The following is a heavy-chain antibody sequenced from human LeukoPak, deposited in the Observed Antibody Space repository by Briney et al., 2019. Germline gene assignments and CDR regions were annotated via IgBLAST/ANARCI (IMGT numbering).Heavy chain of an antibody. D-gene: IGHD6-6*01. CDR2: IYYSGSA. V-gene: IGHV4-59*01. CDR1: GGSISGYY. CDR3: ARDIGAARSDY. J-gene: IGHJ4*02. Sequence: SETLSLTCTVPGGSISGYYWSWIRQPPGKGLEWIGYIYYSGSAKYNPSLKSRVTISVDTSKNQFSLKLTSVTAADTAVYYCARDIGAARSDYWGQGALVTVSS.